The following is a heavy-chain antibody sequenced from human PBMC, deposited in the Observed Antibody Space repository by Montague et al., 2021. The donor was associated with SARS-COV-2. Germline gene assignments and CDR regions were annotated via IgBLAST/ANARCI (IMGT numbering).Heavy chain of an antibody. V-gene: IGHV3-21*01. D-gene: IGHD3-9*01. CDR2: SNYI. J-gene: IGHJ3*02. Sequence: SNYIYYADSVKGRFTISRDNAKNSLYLQMNSLRAEDTAVYYCARDQTYYDILTGYLVPADLDDFDIGGQGTMGNVYS. CDR3: ARDQTYYDILTGYLVPADLDDFDI.